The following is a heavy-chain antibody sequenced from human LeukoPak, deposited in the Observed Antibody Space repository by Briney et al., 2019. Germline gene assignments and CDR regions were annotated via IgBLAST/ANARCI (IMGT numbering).Heavy chain of an antibody. CDR1: GFTVSSNY. V-gene: IGHV3-66*02. Sequence: GGSLRLSCAASGFTVSSNYMSWVRRAPGKGLEWVSVIYSGGSTYYADSVKGRFTIPRDNSKNTLYLQMNSLRAEDTAVYYCARDASGARIAGYWGQGTLVTVSS. CDR3: ARDASGARIAGY. CDR2: IYSGGST. D-gene: IGHD6-13*01. J-gene: IGHJ4*02.